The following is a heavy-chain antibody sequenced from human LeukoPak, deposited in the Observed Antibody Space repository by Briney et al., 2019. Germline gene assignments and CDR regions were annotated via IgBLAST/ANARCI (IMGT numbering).Heavy chain of an antibody. CDR3: ARDLRQEAPFDY. CDR2: INPSGDST. Sequence: ASVKVSCKASGYIFSHFYMHWVRQAPGQGLEWMGRINPSGDSTNYAQKFQGRVTMTRDTSTNTLYMELSSLRSEDTAVYYCARDLRQEAPFDYWGQGTLVTVSS. V-gene: IGHV1-46*01. CDR1: GYIFSHFY. J-gene: IGHJ4*02.